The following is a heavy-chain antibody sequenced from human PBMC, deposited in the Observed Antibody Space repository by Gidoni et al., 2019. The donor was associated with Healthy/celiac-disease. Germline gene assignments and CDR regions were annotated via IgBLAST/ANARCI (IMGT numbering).Heavy chain of an antibody. D-gene: IGHD3-22*01. CDR1: GFTFCNAR. Sequence: EVQLVESGGGLVKPGGSLSLSCAASGFTFCNARMIWVRQAPGKGLEWVGRIKSKTDGGTTDYAAPVKGRFTISRDDSKNTLNLQMNSLKTEDTAVYYCTTDPVESSGYLDAFDIWGQGTMVTVSS. CDR2: IKSKTDGGTT. V-gene: IGHV3-15*01. J-gene: IGHJ3*02. CDR3: TTDPVESSGYLDAFDI.